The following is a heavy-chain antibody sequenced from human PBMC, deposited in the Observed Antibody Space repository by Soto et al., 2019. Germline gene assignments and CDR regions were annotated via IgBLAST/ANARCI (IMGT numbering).Heavy chain of an antibody. D-gene: IGHD3-16*02. V-gene: IGHV2-26*01. Sequence: QVALKESGPVLVKPTETLTLTCTVSGFSLNDARVGVSWIRQPPGRAMEWLAHIFSNDEKSYSTSLYNRLTISKDTYKSQVVLTMTNMGPVDTATYFCARIQDYVWGSYPYDVWGQGSLVTVSS. CDR3: ARIQDYVWGSYPYDV. J-gene: IGHJ4*02. CDR2: IFSNDEK. CDR1: GFSLNDARVG.